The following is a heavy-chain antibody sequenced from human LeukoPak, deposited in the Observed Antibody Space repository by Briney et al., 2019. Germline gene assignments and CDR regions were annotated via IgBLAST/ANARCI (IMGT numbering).Heavy chain of an antibody. CDR1: GGSISTYY. V-gene: IGHV4-59*01. J-gene: IGHJ4*02. Sequence: SETLSLTCTVSGGSISTYYWSWIRQPPGKGLEWIGYIYYSGSTNYNPSLKRRVTISVDTSKNQFSLKVTSVTVADTAVYYCARSAGSDTVIVDYWGQGTLVTVSS. D-gene: IGHD2-21*01. CDR3: ARSAGSDTVIVDY. CDR2: IYYSGST.